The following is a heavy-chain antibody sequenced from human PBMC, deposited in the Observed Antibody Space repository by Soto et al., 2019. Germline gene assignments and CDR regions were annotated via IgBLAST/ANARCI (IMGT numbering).Heavy chain of an antibody. D-gene: IGHD3-22*01. CDR2: IVVGSGNT. CDR1: GFTFTNSA. Sequence: GASVKVSCKASGFTFTNSAVQWVRQARGQRLEWIGWIVVGSGNTNYAQKFQERVTITRDMSTSTAYMELSSLRSEDTAVYYCGRGDYHDNSGPFSDAFDVWGQGTMVTVSS. J-gene: IGHJ3*01. V-gene: IGHV1-58*01. CDR3: GRGDYHDNSGPFSDAFDV.